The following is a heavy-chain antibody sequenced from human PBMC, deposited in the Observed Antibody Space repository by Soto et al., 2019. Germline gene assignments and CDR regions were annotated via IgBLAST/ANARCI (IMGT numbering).Heavy chain of an antibody. J-gene: IGHJ3*02. V-gene: IGHV4-59*01. CDR3: PTYTPVWLAVAGTSNAFDI. CDR2: IYYSGST. D-gene: IGHD6-19*01. Sequence: SETLSLTCTVSGASISSYYWSWIRQPPGKGLEWIADIYYSGSTNYSPSLKSRVTISIDTSKNQFSLNLRSVTAADTAVDFCPTYTPVWLAVAGTSNAFDICGQGSLVIV. CDR1: GASISSYY.